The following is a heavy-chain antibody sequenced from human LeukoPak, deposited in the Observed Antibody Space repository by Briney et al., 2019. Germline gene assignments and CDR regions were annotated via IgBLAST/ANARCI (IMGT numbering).Heavy chain of an antibody. CDR3: ASPNVEGLSRGPGYYDYYGMDV. CDR2: INHSGST. V-gene: IGHV4-34*01. D-gene: IGHD1-1*01. Sequence: PSETLSLTCAVYGGSFSGYYWSWIRQPPGKGPEWIGEINHSGSTNYNPSLKSRVTISVDTSKNQFSLKLSSVTAADTAVYYCASPNVEGLSRGPGYYDYYGMDVWGQGTTVTVSS. CDR1: GGSFSGYY. J-gene: IGHJ6*02.